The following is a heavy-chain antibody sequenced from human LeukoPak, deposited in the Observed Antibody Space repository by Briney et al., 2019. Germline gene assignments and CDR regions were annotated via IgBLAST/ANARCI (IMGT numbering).Heavy chain of an antibody. CDR1: GFTFKNHG. CDR2: IWYDGSNK. CDR3: TRDRSRVYFDF. Sequence: PGGSLRLSCAASGFTFKNHGMHWVRQAPGKGLEWVAVIWYDGSNKYYADSVKGRFTISRDNSKNTLYLQMNSLSAEDTAVYYCTRDRSRVYFDFWGQGTLVIVSS. D-gene: IGHD3-22*01. J-gene: IGHJ4*02. V-gene: IGHV3-33*01.